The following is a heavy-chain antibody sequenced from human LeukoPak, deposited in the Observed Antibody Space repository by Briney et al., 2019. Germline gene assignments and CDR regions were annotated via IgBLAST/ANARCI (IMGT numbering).Heavy chain of an antibody. CDR3: AREGGPYDYVWGSYRSSWDNWFDP. CDR2: TYYRSKWYN. Sequence: SQTLSLTCAISGDSVSSNSAAWNWIKQSPSRGLEWPGRTYYRSKWYNDYAVSVKSRITINPDTSKNQFSLQLNSVTPEDTAVYYCAREGGPYDYVWGSYRSSWDNWFDPWGQGTLVTVSS. V-gene: IGHV6-1*01. D-gene: IGHD3-16*02. J-gene: IGHJ5*02. CDR1: GDSVSSNSAA.